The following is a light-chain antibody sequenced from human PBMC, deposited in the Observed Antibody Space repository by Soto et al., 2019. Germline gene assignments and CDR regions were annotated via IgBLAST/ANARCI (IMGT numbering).Light chain of an antibody. J-gene: IGLJ3*02. CDR3: SSYAGSNNWV. CDR2: EVS. V-gene: IGLV2-8*01. CDR1: SSDVGGYNY. Sequence: QSALTQPPSASGSPGQSVTISCTGTSSDVGGYNYDSWYQQHPGKAPKLMIYEVSKRPSGVPDRFSGSKSGNTASLTVSGLQAEYEADYYCSSYAGSNNWVFGGGTKVTVL.